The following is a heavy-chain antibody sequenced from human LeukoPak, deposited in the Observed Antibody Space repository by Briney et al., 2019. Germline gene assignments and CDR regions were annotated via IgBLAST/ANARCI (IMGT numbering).Heavy chain of an antibody. Sequence: GGSLRLSCAASGFTFSSYSMNWVRQAPGKGLEWVSAISGSGGSTYYADSVKGRFTISRDNSKNTLYLQMNSLRAEDTAVYYCANSVNIWSVKGNKHYFDYWGQGTLVTVSS. V-gene: IGHV3-23*01. CDR2: ISGSGGST. D-gene: IGHD1/OR15-1a*01. CDR3: ANSVNIWSVKGNKHYFDY. J-gene: IGHJ4*02. CDR1: GFTFSSYS.